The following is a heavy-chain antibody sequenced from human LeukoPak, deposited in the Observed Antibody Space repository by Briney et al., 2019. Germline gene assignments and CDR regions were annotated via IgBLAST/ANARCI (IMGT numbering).Heavy chain of an antibody. CDR2: MKSKPGGGTT. CDR1: GFTFVNAS. CDR3: TTGNP. J-gene: IGHJ5*02. Sequence: PGGSLRLSCLTSGFTFVNASMSWVRQAPGKGLEWVGLMKSKPGGGTTFYAAPVRGRFTISRDDSRNTLYLQMTSLTIGDTGVYYCTTGNPWGQGTLVTVSS. V-gene: IGHV3-15*01.